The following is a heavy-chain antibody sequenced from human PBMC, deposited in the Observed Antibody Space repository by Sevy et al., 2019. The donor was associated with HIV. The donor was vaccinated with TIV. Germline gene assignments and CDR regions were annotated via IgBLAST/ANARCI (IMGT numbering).Heavy chain of an antibody. V-gene: IGHV3-23*01. J-gene: IGHJ6*03. CDR3: AKGGGGHYDPDEIAYYFYYYNMDV. CDR2: ISGSGTRT. CDR1: GFSFDSYG. Sequence: GGSLRLSCAVSGFSFDSYGMTWVRQAPGKGLEWVSAISGSGTRTYYADSVKGRFIISRDNSKNTLDLQMNSLRAEATANYYWAKGGGGHYDPDEIAYYFYYYNMDVWGKGTTVTVSS. D-gene: IGHD3-22*01.